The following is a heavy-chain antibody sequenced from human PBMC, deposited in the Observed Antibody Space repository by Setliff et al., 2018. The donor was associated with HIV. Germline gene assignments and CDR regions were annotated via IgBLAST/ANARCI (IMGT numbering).Heavy chain of an antibody. Sequence: ASVKVSCKASGYTFTGYYMHWVRQAPGQGLEWMGWINPNSGGTNYAQKFQGRVTMTRDTSISTAYMELSRLRSDDTAVYYCARSPYYDIYFGSGHYYKVDWFDPWGQGSLVTVSS. J-gene: IGHJ5*02. CDR3: ARSPYYDIYFGSGHYYKVDWFDP. CDR2: INPNSGGT. V-gene: IGHV1-2*02. D-gene: IGHD3-10*01. CDR1: GYTFTGYY.